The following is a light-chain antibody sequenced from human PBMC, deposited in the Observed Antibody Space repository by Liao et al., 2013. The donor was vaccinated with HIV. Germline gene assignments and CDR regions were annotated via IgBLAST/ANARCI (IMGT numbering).Light chain of an antibody. CDR1: NIGSKS. V-gene: IGLV3-21*01. Sequence: SYELTQPPSVSVAPGKTARITCGGNNIGSKSVQWYQQRPGQAPVVVIYYNSDRPSGIPERFSGSNSGNTATLTISRVEAGDEADYYCQVWDRSSDEGVFGGGTKVTVL. CDR3: QVWDRSSDEGV. J-gene: IGLJ2*01. CDR2: YNS.